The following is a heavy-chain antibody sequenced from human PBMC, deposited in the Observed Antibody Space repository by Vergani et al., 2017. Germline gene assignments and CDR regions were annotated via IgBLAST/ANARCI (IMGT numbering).Heavy chain of an antibody. CDR3: ARDDPYYYYYGMDV. Sequence: EVQLVESGGGLVQPGGSLRLSCAASGFTFSSYSMNWVRQAPGKGLEWVSYISSSSSTIYYADSVKGRFTISRDNAKNSLYLQMNSLRDEDTAVYYCARDDPYYYYYGMDVWGQGTTVTVSS. CDR1: GFTFSSYS. V-gene: IGHV3-48*02. CDR2: ISSSSSTI. J-gene: IGHJ6*02.